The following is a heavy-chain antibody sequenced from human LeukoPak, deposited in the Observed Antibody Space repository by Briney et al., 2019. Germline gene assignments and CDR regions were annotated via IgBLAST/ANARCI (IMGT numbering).Heavy chain of an antibody. CDR3: ARDRRRYDSSGSFSG. Sequence: GGSLRLSCAASEFTFSNYGMHWVRQAPGKGLEWVAFIRYDGNDKYYADSVKGRFTISRDNSKNTLYLQMNSLRPEDTAVYYCARDRRRYDSSGSFSGWGQGTLVTVSS. J-gene: IGHJ4*02. CDR1: EFTFSNYG. V-gene: IGHV3-30*02. D-gene: IGHD3-22*01. CDR2: IRYDGNDK.